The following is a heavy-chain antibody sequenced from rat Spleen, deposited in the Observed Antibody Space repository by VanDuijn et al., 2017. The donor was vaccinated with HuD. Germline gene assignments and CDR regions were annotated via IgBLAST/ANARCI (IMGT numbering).Heavy chain of an antibody. CDR1: GFNFNDYW. V-gene: IGHV4-2*01. D-gene: IGHD4-4*01. CDR3: VREELGVRD. J-gene: IGHJ2*01. Sequence: EVKLVESGGGLVQPGRSLKLSCAASGFNFNDYWMGWVRQAPGKGLEWIGEINKDSSIQKYAPSLKDKFTISRDNAQKTLWLQVTKLEYEETAIYYCVREELGVRDWGQGVMVTVSS. CDR2: INKDSSIQ.